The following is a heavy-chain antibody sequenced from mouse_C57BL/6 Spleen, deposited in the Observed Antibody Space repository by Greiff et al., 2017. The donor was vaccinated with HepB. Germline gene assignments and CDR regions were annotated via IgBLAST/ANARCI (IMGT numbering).Heavy chain of an antibody. CDR3: ARTHYGSSRYYFDY. J-gene: IGHJ2*01. CDR1: GYTFTDYY. CDR2: IYPGSGNT. Sequence: QVQLKQSGAELVRPGASVKLSCKASGYTFTDYYINWVKQRPGQGLEWIARIYPGSGNTYYNEKFKGKATLTAEKSSSTAYMQLSSLTSEDSAVYFCARTHYGSSRYYFDYWGQGTTLTVSS. D-gene: IGHD1-1*01. V-gene: IGHV1-76*01.